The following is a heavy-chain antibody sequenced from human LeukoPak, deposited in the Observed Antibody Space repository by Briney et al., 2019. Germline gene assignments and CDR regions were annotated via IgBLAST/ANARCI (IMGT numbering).Heavy chain of an antibody. Sequence: SQTLSLTCTVSGGSISSGGYYWSWLRQHPGKGLEWIGYIYYSGSTYYNPSLKSRVTISVDTSKNQFSLKLSSVTAADTAVYYCASGGGYYYYMDVWGKGTTVTVSS. CDR3: ASGGGYYYYMDV. V-gene: IGHV4-31*03. CDR2: IYYSGST. CDR1: GGSISSGGYY. D-gene: IGHD3-16*01. J-gene: IGHJ6*03.